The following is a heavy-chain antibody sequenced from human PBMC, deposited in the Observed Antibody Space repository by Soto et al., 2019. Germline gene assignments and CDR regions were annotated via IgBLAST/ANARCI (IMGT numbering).Heavy chain of an antibody. CDR1: GGSISLYF. Sequence: QVQLQESGPGLVKPSETLSLTCTVSGGSISLYFWSWVRQPAGKGLEWIGRISTSGGTNYNPSLNNRVTMSVDTSRNQFSLKLSSVTAADTAVYYCTRVAGPPWFDPWGQGTLVTVSS. CDR3: TRVAGPPWFDP. CDR2: ISTSGGT. J-gene: IGHJ5*02. V-gene: IGHV4-4*07.